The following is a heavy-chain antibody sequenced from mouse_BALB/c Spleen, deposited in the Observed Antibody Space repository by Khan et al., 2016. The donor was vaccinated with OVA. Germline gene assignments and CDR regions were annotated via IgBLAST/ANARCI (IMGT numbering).Heavy chain of an antibody. Sequence: QVQLQQSGAELVKPGASVKLSCTASGYTFTSYWMHWVKLRPGQGFEWIGEINPNNGDTNYSEKFKSKATLTVDTSSSTAYMQLSSLTSDVSAVYYCTKGNYPYYAMHYWGQGTSVTVSS. V-gene: IGHV1S81*02. CDR1: GYTFTSYW. D-gene: IGHD2-1*01. J-gene: IGHJ4*01. CDR2: INPNNGDT. CDR3: TKGNYPYYAMHY.